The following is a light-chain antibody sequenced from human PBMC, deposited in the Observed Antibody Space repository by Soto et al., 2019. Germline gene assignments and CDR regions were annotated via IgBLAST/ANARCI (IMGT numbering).Light chain of an antibody. CDR1: QGISND. CDR3: QKYNSVPVT. J-gene: IGKJ3*01. V-gene: IGKV1-27*01. CDR2: GAS. Sequence: DMQMTQSPSSLSASAGDRVTITCRASQGISNDLAWYQQKPGKVPKLLIYGASTLQSGVSSRFSGSGSGTDFTLTISSLQPEDVATYYCQKYNSVPVTFGPGTKVDIK.